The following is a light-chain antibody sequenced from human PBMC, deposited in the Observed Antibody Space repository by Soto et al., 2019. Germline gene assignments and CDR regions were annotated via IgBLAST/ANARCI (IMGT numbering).Light chain of an antibody. Sequence: QSVLTQPASVSGSPGQSITISCTGTSSDVGSYNLVSWYQQHPGKAPKLMIYEVSQRPSGLSNRCSASKSGNTASLTISGLQAEDEAYYYCCSYARSSTYVFGTGTKLTVL. CDR3: CSYARSSTYV. CDR2: EVS. V-gene: IGLV2-23*02. CDR1: SSDVGSYNL. J-gene: IGLJ1*01.